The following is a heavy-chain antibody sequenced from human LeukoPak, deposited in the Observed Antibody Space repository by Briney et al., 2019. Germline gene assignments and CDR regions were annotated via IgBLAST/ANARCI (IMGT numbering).Heavy chain of an antibody. CDR3: ARIGGYSSGWYSLDLGNYMDV. Sequence: GGSLRLSCAASGFTFSSYSMNWVRQAPGKGLEWVSSISSSSSYIYYADSVKGRFTISRDNSKNTLYLQMNSLRAEDTAVYYCARIGGYSSGWYSLDLGNYMDVWGKGTTVTVSS. CDR2: ISSSSSYI. D-gene: IGHD6-19*01. CDR1: GFTFSSYS. J-gene: IGHJ6*03. V-gene: IGHV3-21*01.